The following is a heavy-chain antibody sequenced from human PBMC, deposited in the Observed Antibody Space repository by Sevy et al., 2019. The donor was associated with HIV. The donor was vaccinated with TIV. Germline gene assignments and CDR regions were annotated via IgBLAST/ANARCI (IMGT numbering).Heavy chain of an antibody. V-gene: IGHV3-53*01. Sequence: GGSLRLSCTVSGFSVFSNYMSWVRQAPGKGLESVSILYSGGNPYYAGSVKGRFTISRDNSENALFLQMNSLRADDTAVYYCARDSPEGPFFDYWGQGTLVTVSS. J-gene: IGHJ4*02. CDR1: GFSVFSNY. CDR2: LYSGGNP. CDR3: ARDSPEGPFFDY.